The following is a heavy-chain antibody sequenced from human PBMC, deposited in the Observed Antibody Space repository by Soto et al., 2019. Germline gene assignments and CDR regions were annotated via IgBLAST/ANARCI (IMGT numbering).Heavy chain of an antibody. J-gene: IGHJ5*02. CDR3: ARVVPFDWPLRGTRCWFDP. V-gene: IGHV4-30-4*01. Sequence: PSETLSLTCTVSGGSISSGDYYWSWIRQPPGKGLVWIGYIYYSGSTYYNPSLKSRVTISVDTSKNQFSLKLSSVTAADTAVYYCARVVPFDWPLRGTRCWFDPWGKGTLVTVSS. CDR1: GGSISSGDYY. CDR2: IYYSGST. D-gene: IGHD3-9*01.